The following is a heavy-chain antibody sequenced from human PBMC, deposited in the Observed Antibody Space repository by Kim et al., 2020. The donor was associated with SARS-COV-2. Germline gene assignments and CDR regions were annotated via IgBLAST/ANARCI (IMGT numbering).Heavy chain of an antibody. Sequence: SETLSLTCTVSGGSISSGGYYWSWIRQHPGKGLEWIGYIYYSGSTYYNPSLKSRVTISVDTSKNQFSLKLSSVTAADTAVYYCARDYGITIFGAKDRDAFDIWGQGTMVTVSS. CDR1: GGSISSGGYY. J-gene: IGHJ3*02. D-gene: IGHD3-3*01. CDR3: ARDYGITIFGAKDRDAFDI. V-gene: IGHV4-31*03. CDR2: IYYSGST.